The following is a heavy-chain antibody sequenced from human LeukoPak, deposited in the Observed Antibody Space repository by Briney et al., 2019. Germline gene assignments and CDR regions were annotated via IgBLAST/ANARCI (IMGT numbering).Heavy chain of an antibody. V-gene: IGHV1-8*01. CDR2: MNPNSGNT. Sequence: ASVKLSCKASGYTFTSYDINWVRQATGQGLEWMGWMNPNSGNTGYAQKFQGRVTMTRNTSISTAYMELSSLRSEDTAVYYCARGLRFLEWLSRTYYFDYWGQGTLVTVSS. CDR3: ARGLRFLEWLSRTYYFDY. J-gene: IGHJ4*02. D-gene: IGHD3-3*01. CDR1: GYTFTSYD.